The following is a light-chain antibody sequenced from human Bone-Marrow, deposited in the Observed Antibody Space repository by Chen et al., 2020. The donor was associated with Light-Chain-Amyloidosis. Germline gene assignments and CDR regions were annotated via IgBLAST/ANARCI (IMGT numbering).Light chain of an antibody. CDR3: QQYGTSPLT. V-gene: IGKV3-20*01. J-gene: IGKJ4*01. CDR2: GSS. CDR1: QTMSSNY. Sequence: ILLTQSPGTLSLSPGEGANLTCRASQTMSSNYLTWYQQQFGQAPRLLIYGSSSRATGIPDRFTGSGSGTDFTLTINRLEPEDFAMYYCQQYGTSPLTFGGGTKVEIK.